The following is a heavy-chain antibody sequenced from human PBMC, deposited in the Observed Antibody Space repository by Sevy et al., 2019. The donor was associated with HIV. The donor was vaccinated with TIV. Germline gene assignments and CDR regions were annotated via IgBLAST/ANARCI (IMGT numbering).Heavy chain of an antibody. CDR2: ISSGNSYI. CDR3: ARGSGAVVAGNYFDY. V-gene: IGHV3-21*01. J-gene: IGHJ4*02. D-gene: IGHD6-19*01. Sequence: GGSLRLSCGASGFTFSRYSMNWVRQAPGKGLEWVSSISSGNSYIYYGDSVKGRFTIARDNAKNSLYLHMNSLRAEDTAVYYCARGSGAVVAGNYFDYWGQGILVTVSS. CDR1: GFTFSRYS.